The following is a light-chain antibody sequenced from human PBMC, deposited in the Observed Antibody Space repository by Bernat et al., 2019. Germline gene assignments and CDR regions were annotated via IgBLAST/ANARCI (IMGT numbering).Light chain of an antibody. CDR2: DVN. CDR1: SSDVGAYNY. V-gene: IGLV2-14*03. Sequence: QSALTQPASVSGSPGQSITISCTGTSSDVGAYNYFSWYLQHPAEAPKLMIYDVNNRPSGVSNRFSGSKSGNTASLTISVLQIEDEADYFCSSYSTSSTPVVFGGGTRLTVL. J-gene: IGLJ2*01. CDR3: SSYSTSSTPVV.